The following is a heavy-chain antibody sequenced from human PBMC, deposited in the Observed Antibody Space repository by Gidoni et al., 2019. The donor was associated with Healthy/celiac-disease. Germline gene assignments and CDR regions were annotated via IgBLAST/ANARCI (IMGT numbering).Heavy chain of an antibody. D-gene: IGHD6-19*01. CDR3: AKERQWLVKKSEFYFDY. J-gene: IGHJ4*02. CDR1: GFTFSIYG. CDR2: ISYDGSNK. Sequence: QVQLVESGGGVVQPGRPLRLPWPALGFTFSIYGMHWVRQAPGKGLEWVAVISYDGSNKYYADSVKGRFTISRDNSKNTLYLQMNSLRAEDTAVYYCAKERQWLVKKSEFYFDYWGQGTLVTVSS. V-gene: IGHV3-30*18.